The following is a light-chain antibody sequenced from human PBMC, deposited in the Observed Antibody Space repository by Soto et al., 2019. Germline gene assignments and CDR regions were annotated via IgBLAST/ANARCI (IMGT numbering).Light chain of an antibody. CDR3: LQDYSYPRT. Sequence: AIQMTQSPSSLSASVGDRVTITCRASQGMRNDLGWYQQKPGKAPKLLIYAASSLESGVPSRFSGSGSGTDFTLTISSLQPEDFATYYCLQDYSYPRTFGQGTKVEIE. V-gene: IGKV1-6*01. J-gene: IGKJ1*01. CDR1: QGMRND. CDR2: AAS.